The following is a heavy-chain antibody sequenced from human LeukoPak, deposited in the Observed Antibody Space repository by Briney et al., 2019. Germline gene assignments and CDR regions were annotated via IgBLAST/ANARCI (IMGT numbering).Heavy chain of an antibody. J-gene: IGHJ6*03. CDR1: GYTFTSYG. D-gene: IGHD5-12*01. CDR2: ISAYNGNT. Sequence: GASVKVSCKASGYTFTSYGISWVRQAPGQGLEWMGWISAYNGNTNYAQKLQGRVTMTTDTSTSTAYMELSSLRSEDTAVYYCATHSPEWRYSGYSNYYYMDVWGKGTTVTVSS. V-gene: IGHV1-18*01. CDR3: ATHSPEWRYSGYSNYYYMDV.